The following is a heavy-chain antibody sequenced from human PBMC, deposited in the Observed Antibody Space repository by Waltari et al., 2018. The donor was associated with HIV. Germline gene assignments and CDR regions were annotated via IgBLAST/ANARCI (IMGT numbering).Heavy chain of an antibody. V-gene: IGHV3-74*01. D-gene: IGHD2-15*01. CDR2: ISGDGSST. Sequence: EVQLVESGGGLVQPGGSLRLSCAARGFTFSTYWMHWVRQAPGKGLVWVSRISGDGSSTTYADSVKGRFTISRDNPKNTLYLQMNSLRVEDTAVYYCVREVVVAATWWFDPWGQGTLVTVSS. CDR3: VREVVVAATWWFDP. J-gene: IGHJ5*02. CDR1: GFTFSTYW.